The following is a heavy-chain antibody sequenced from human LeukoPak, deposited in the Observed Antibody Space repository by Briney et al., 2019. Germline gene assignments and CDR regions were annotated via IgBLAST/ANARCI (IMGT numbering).Heavy chain of an antibody. CDR2: MNPNSGNT. Sequence: GASVKVSCKASGYTFTSYDINWVRQATGQGLEWMGWMNPNSGNTGYAQKFQGRVTITRNTSISTAYIELSSLRSEDTAVYYCARRRPIFGVVMSYFDYWGQGTLVTVSS. CDR1: GYTFTSYD. CDR3: ARRRPIFGVVMSYFDY. D-gene: IGHD3-3*01. V-gene: IGHV1-8*03. J-gene: IGHJ4*02.